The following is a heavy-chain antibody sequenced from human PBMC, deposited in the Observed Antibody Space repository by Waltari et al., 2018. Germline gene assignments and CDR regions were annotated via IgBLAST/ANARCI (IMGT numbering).Heavy chain of an antibody. CDR3: ARDAYATPPYYFDY. Sequence: QVQLVQSGAEVKKPGASVKVSCKASGYTFTSYAMHWVRQAPGQRLEWMGWINAGNGNTKYSQKFQGRVTITRDTSASTAYMELSSLRSEDTAVYYCARDAYATPPYYFDYWGHGSLVTVSS. D-gene: IGHD2-8*01. CDR2: INAGNGNT. V-gene: IGHV1-3*01. J-gene: IGHJ4*01. CDR1: GYTFTSYA.